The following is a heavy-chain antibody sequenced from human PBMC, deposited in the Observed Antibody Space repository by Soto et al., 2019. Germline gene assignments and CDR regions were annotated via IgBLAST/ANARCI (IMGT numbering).Heavy chain of an antibody. V-gene: IGHV4-31*03. D-gene: IGHD5-12*01. J-gene: IGHJ4*02. CDR3: ARVYSGYEYFDY. Sequence: QVQLQESGPGLVKPSQTLSLTCTVSGGSISSGGYYWSWIRQHPGKGLEWIGYIYYSGSTYYNPSRRSRVTISVDTSKNQFSLKLSSVTAADTAVYYCARVYSGYEYFDYWGQGTLVTVSS. CDR1: GGSISSGGYY. CDR2: IYYSGST.